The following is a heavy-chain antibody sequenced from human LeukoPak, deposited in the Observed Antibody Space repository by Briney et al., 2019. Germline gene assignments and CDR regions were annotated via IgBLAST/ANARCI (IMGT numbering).Heavy chain of an antibody. CDR3: ARSRIAAVPPNWFDP. Sequence: PGGSLRLSCAASGFTFSNYAMSWVRQAPGKGLEWVSAVSGSGGSTYYGGSTYYADSVKGRFTISRDNSKNTLYLQMNSLRAEDTAVYYCARSRIAAVPPNWFDPWGQGTLVTVSS. CDR2: VSGSGGSTYYGGST. J-gene: IGHJ5*02. CDR1: GFTFSNYA. V-gene: IGHV3-23*01. D-gene: IGHD6-13*01.